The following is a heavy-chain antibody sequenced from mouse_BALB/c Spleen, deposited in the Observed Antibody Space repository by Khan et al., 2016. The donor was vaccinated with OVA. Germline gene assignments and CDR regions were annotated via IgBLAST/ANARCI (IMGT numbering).Heavy chain of an antibody. CDR3: ARSGLGIYLDY. CDR2: ISNYFGKT. Sequence: QVQLQQPGPELVRPGVSVKISCKGSNYKFTDYAMHWVKQSHAKSLEWIGVISNYFGKTNYNQKFKGKATMTVDKFSSTVYMELARLTSEDSAIYYCARSGLGIYLDYWGQGTTLTVSS. J-gene: IGHJ2*01. D-gene: IGHD4-1*01. CDR1: NYKFTDYA. V-gene: IGHV1S137*01.